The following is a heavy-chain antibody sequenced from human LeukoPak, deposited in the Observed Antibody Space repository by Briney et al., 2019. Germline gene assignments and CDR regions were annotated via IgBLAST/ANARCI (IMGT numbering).Heavy chain of an antibody. J-gene: IGHJ4*02. D-gene: IGHD5-18*01. Sequence: PGGSLRLSCAASGFTFDDYAMHWVRQALGKGLERVSGISWNSGSIGYADSVKGRFTISRDNAKNSLYLQMNSLRAGDTALYYCAKDLSGYSYGAIDYWGQGTLVTVSS. CDR3: AKDLSGYSYGAIDY. CDR2: ISWNSGSI. V-gene: IGHV3-9*01. CDR1: GFTFDDYA.